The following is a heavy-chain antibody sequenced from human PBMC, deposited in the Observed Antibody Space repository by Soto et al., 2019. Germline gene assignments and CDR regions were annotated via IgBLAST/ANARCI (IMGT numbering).Heavy chain of an antibody. D-gene: IGHD3-3*01. CDR2: INHSGST. CDR1: GGSFSGYY. J-gene: IGHJ6*02. V-gene: IGHV4-34*01. Sequence: KPSETLSLTCAVYGGSFSGYYWSWIRQPPGKGLEWIGEINHSGSTNYNPSLKSRVTISVDTSTNQFSLKLSSVTAADTAVYYCARAPGICFLERLPSPGIDVCGLGTTVTLSS. CDR3: ARAPGICFLERLPSPGIDV.